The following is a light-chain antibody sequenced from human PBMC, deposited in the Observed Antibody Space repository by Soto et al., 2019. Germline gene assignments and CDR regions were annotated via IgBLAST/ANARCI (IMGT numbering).Light chain of an antibody. CDR2: GVS. Sequence: QSALTQPASASGSPGQSITISCTGTSSDIGGYNYDSLYQQYPGNAPKLMIFGVSDRPSGVSNRFSGSKSGTTASLTISGLQAEDEADYYCSSYKTSSTVVVFGGGTKVTVL. J-gene: IGLJ2*01. CDR3: SSYKTSSTVVV. V-gene: IGLV2-14*01. CDR1: SSDIGGYNY.